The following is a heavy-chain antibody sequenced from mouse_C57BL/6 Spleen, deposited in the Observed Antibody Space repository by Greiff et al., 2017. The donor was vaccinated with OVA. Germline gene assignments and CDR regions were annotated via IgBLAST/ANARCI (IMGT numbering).Heavy chain of an antibody. CDR2: ISYDGSN. Sequence: ESGPGLVKPSQSLSLTCSVTGYSITSGYYWNWIRQFPGNKLEWMGYISYDGSNNYNPSLKNRISITRDTSKNQFFLKLNSVTTEDTATYYCARDQTGGALAMDYWGQGTSVTVSS. V-gene: IGHV3-6*01. D-gene: IGHD4-1*01. J-gene: IGHJ4*01. CDR3: ARDQTGGALAMDY. CDR1: GYSITSGYY.